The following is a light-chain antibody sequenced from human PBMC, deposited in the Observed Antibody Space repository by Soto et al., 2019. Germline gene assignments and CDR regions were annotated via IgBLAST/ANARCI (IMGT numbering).Light chain of an antibody. Sequence: DIQMTQSPSTLSASVGDRVTITCRASQRISSWLAWYQQKPGKAPKLLIYDASSLESGVPSRFSGSGSGTEFTVTIISLQPDDFSTYYCQQYNSYPFTFGPGTKVDIK. CDR2: DAS. J-gene: IGKJ3*01. CDR1: QRISSW. V-gene: IGKV1-5*01. CDR3: QQYNSYPFT.